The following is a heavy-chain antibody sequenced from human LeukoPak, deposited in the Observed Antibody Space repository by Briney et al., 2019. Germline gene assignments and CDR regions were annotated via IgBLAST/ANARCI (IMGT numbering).Heavy chain of an antibody. CDR3: ARQSNPDYSWGALDY. V-gene: IGHV4-39*01. J-gene: IGHJ4*02. CDR2: ISYSGTT. CDR1: GVSIXSDXXX. Sequence: PSETLSLTCTVXGVSIXSDXXXWXXXXXXPGXGLEWIGSISYSGTTYCNPSLKSRVTISADTSKNHFSLKLSSVTAADTAVYYCARQSNPDYSWGALDYWGQGTLVTVSS. D-gene: IGHD2-15*01.